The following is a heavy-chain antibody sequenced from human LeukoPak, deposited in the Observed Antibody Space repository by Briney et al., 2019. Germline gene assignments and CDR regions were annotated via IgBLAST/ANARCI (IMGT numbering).Heavy chain of an antibody. CDR2: IKGDQSAT. V-gene: IGHV3-74*01. CDR1: GFTFSRHW. J-gene: IGHJ6*04. CDR3: AREYNYDLDV. Sequence: GGSLRLSCAASGFTFSRHWMHWVRQAPGKGLVWVSRIKGDQSATYYADSVKGRFTISRDNAKNTLYLQMNSLGAEDTAVYYCAREYNYDLDVWGKGTTVTVSS.